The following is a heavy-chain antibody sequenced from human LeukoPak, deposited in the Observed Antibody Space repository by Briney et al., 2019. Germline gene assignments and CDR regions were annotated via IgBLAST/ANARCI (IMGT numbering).Heavy chain of an antibody. CDR1: GFTVSSNY. Sequence: QTGGSLGLSCAASGFTVSSNYMSWVRQAPGKGLEWVSVIYSGGSRYYADSVKGRFTISRDNAKNSLYLQMNSLRAEDTAVYYCARDFGARGWFDYWGQGTLVTVSS. J-gene: IGHJ4*02. CDR3: ARDFGARGWFDY. D-gene: IGHD3-10*01. V-gene: IGHV3-53*01. CDR2: IYSGGSR.